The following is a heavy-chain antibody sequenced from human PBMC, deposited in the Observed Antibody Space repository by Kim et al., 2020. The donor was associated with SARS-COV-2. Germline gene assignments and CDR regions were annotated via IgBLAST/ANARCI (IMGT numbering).Heavy chain of an antibody. D-gene: IGHD3-9*01. J-gene: IGHJ4*02. CDR3: AKSLDILTD. CDR2: ST. Sequence: STYCAASVKGRFTISRDNSKDTLYLQMNSLRAEDTAVYYCAKSLDILTDWGQGTLVTVSS. V-gene: IGHV3-23*01.